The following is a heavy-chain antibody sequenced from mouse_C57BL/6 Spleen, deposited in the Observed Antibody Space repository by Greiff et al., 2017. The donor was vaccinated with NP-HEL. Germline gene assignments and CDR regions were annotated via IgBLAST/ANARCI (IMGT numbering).Heavy chain of an antibody. CDR1: GYAFTNYL. J-gene: IGHJ1*03. CDR3: ARWDGHYCYFAF. Sequence: VQLQQSGAELVRPGTSVKVSCKASGYAFTNYLIEWVKQRPGQGLEWIGVINPGSGGANYNEKFKGKATLTADKSSSTASMPLSSLTSEDSAVYFCARWDGHYCYFAFWGTGTTVTVSS. V-gene: IGHV1-54*01. CDR2: INPGSGGA. D-gene: IGHD2-3*01.